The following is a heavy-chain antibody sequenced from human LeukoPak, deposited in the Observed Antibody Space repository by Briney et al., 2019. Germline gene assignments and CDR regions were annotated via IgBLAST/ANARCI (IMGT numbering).Heavy chain of an antibody. J-gene: IGHJ4*02. CDR2: INPNSGGT. CDR1: GYTFTGYF. V-gene: IGHV1-2*02. D-gene: IGHD3-3*01. CDR3: ARVRTTTGVVSLGDS. Sequence: ASVKVSCKTSGYTFTGYFMQWVRQAPGQGLEWVGWINPNSGGTNYAQKFRGRVTVTRDTSISTAYMELSSLRSDDTAVYYCARVRTTTGVVSLGDSWGQGTLVTVSS.